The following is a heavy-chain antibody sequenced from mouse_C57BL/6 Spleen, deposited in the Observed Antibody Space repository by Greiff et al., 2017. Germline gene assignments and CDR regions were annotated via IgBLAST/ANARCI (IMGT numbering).Heavy chain of an antibody. CDR2: ISYDGSN. Sequence: EVQLQESGPGLVKPSQSLSLTCSVTGYSITSGYYWNWIRQFPGNKLEWMGYISYDGSNNYNPSLKNRISITRDTSKNQFFLKLNSVTTEDTATYYCARGGYDYDDYYAMDYWGQGTSVTVSS. V-gene: IGHV3-6*01. D-gene: IGHD2-4*01. J-gene: IGHJ4*01. CDR3: ARGGYDYDDYYAMDY. CDR1: GYSITSGYY.